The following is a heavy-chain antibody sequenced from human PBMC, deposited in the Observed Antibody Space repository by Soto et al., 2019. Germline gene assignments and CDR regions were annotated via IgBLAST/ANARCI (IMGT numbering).Heavy chain of an antibody. J-gene: IGHJ4*02. CDR3: AAMVRGVLLPQYDY. V-gene: IGHV4-31*03. CDR1: GGSISSGGYY. D-gene: IGHD3-10*01. CDR2: IYYSGST. Sequence: QVQLQESGPGLVKPSQTLSLTCTVSGGSISSGGYYWSWIRQHPGKGLEWIGYIYYSGSTYYNPSLKSRVTIAVDTSKNQFSLKLSSVTAADTAVYYCAAMVRGVLLPQYDYWGQGTLVTVSS.